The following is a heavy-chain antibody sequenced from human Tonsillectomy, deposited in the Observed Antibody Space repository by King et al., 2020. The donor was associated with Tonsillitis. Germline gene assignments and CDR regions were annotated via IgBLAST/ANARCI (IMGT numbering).Heavy chain of an antibody. CDR2: INPSGGST. D-gene: IGHD2-15*01. J-gene: IGHJ4*02. CDR3: ARRYCSDGRCYGTSLDY. CDR1: GYTFTRYF. Sequence: QVQLVESGAEVKTHGASVHVSCKASGYTFTRYFMHWVLQAPGQGLEWIGIINPSGGSTGYAQKFQGRVTMTRDTSTSTVYMELSGLRSEDTAVYYCARRYCSDGRCYGTSLDYWGQGTLVTVSS. V-gene: IGHV1-46*01.